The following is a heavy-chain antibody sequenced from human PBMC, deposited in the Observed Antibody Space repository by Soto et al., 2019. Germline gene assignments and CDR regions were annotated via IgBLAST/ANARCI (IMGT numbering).Heavy chain of an antibody. CDR1: GYTFTSYY. D-gene: IGHD4-17*01. CDR3: ARDSLTSVVTHHYYDGMDD. V-gene: IGHV1-46*01. Sequence: QVQLVQSGAEVKKPGASVKVSCKASGYTFTSYYMHWVRQAPGQGLEWMGIINPSGGSTSYAQKLQGRVTITRDTSTRTVYMELSSLRSEDKAVYYCARDSLTSVVTHHYYDGMDDWGQGTTVTVSS. J-gene: IGHJ6*02. CDR2: INPSGGST.